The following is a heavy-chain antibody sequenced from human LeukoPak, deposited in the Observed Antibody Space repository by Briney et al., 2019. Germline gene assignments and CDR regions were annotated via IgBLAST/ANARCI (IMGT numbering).Heavy chain of an antibody. Sequence: GASVKVSCKASGYTFTSYDINWVRQATGQGLEWMGWMNPNSGNTGYAQKFQGRVTMTRNTSISTAYMELSSLRSEDAAVYYCATYSTSSQSWFDPWGQGTLVTVSS. CDR3: ATYSTSSQSWFDP. CDR1: GYTFTSYD. J-gene: IGHJ5*02. V-gene: IGHV1-8*01. CDR2: MNPNSGNT. D-gene: IGHD6-6*01.